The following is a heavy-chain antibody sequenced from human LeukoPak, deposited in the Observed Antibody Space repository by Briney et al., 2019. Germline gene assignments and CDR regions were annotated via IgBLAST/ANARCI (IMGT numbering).Heavy chain of an antibody. Sequence: SETLSLTCTVSGDSISGYYWTWMRQPPGKGLEWIGYIYSSGSTKYNPSLESRVTISIDTSRNQFSLKLSSVTAADTAVYYCARLRNYCVYWGEGTLVSVSS. CDR1: GDSISGYY. J-gene: IGHJ4*02. CDR2: IYSSGST. D-gene: IGHD4-17*01. V-gene: IGHV4-59*01. CDR3: ARLRNYCVY.